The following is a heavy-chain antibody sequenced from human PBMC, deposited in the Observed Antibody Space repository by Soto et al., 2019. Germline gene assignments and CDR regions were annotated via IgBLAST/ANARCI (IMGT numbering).Heavy chain of an antibody. Sequence: ASVKVSCKASGYTFTSYYMHWVRQAPGQGLEWMGIINPSGGSTSYAQKFQGRVTMTRDTSTSTVYMELSSLRSEDTAVYYCARDITPTYCSGGSCPLGWFDPWGQGTLVTVS. CDR3: ARDITPTYCSGGSCPLGWFDP. CDR1: GYTFTSYY. J-gene: IGHJ5*02. V-gene: IGHV1-46*03. D-gene: IGHD2-15*01. CDR2: INPSGGST.